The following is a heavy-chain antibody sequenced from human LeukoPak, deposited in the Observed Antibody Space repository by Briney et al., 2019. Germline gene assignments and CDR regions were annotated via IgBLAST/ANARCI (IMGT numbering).Heavy chain of an antibody. CDR1: GGSISSYY. CDR3: ARDQAAGLDY. J-gene: IGHJ4*02. V-gene: IGHV4-59*01. D-gene: IGHD6-13*01. CDR2: IYYSGST. Sequence: SETLSLTCTVSGGSISSYYWSWIRQPPGKGLEWIGYIYYSGSTNYNPSLKSRVTISVDTSKNQFSLKLSSVTAADTAVYYCARDQAAGLDYWGQGTLVTVSS.